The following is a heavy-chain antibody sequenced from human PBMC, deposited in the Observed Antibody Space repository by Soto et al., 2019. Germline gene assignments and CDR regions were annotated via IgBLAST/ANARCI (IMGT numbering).Heavy chain of an antibody. D-gene: IGHD3-22*01. CDR3: TTVPITMIVVVIVY. CDR2: IKSKTDGGTT. J-gene: IGHJ4*02. CDR1: GFPFPQYD. V-gene: IGHV3-15*01. Sequence: GGSLRLSCAASGFPFPQYDMNWVRQAPGKGLEWVAAVGRIKSKTDGGTTDYAAPVKGRFTISRDDSKNTLYLQMNSLKTEDTAVYYCTTVPITMIVVVIVYWGQGTLVTVSS.